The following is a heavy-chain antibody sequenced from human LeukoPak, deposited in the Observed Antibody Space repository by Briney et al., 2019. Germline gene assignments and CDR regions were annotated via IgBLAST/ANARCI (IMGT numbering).Heavy chain of an antibody. CDR2: ISSSSSYI. Sequence: GGSLRLSCAASGFTFSSYSMNWVRQAPGKGLEWVSSISSSSSYIYYADSVKGRLTISRDNAKNSLYLQMNSLRAEDTAVYYCARVGTYCSSTSCYPQTDYWGQGTLVTVSS. J-gene: IGHJ4*02. D-gene: IGHD2-2*01. CDR3: ARVGTYCSSTSCYPQTDY. V-gene: IGHV3-21*01. CDR1: GFTFSSYS.